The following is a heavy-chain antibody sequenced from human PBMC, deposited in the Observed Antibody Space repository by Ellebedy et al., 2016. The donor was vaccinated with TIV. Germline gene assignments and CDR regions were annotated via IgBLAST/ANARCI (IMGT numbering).Heavy chain of an antibody. V-gene: IGHV3-11*01. CDR2: ISNSGHII. J-gene: IGHJ5*02. CDR1: GFTFSDYY. CDR3: SRGVGHGTSWTNWFDP. Sequence: GESLKISCAASGFTFSDYYMSWIRQAPGTGLEWVSYISNSGHIIYYADSVKGRFTISRDNAKNSLYLQMNSLRAEDTAVYYCSRGVGHGTSWTNWFDPWGQGTLVTVSP. D-gene: IGHD6-13*01.